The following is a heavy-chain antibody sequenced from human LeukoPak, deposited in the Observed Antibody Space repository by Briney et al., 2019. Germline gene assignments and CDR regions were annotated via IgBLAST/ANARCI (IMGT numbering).Heavy chain of an antibody. CDR1: GFTFDDYA. CDR2: ISWNSGSI. V-gene: IGHV3-9*01. Sequence: SGGSLRLSCAASGFTFDDYAMHWVRQAPGKGLEWVSGISWNSGSIGYADSVKGRFTISRDNAKNSLYLQMNSLRAEDTALYYCAKDPFGSSGDYWGQGTLVTVSS. CDR3: AKDPFGSSGDY. J-gene: IGHJ4*02. D-gene: IGHD1-26*01.